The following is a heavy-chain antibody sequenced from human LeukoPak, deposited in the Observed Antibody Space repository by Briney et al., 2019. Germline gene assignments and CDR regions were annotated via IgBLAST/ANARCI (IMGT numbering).Heavy chain of an antibody. CDR1: GGSISSSSYY. V-gene: IGHV4-39*01. CDR3: ARQGPHYDFWATFGDV. D-gene: IGHD3-3*01. J-gene: IGHJ6*02. CDR2: IYYSGST. Sequence: SETLSLTCSVSGGSISSSSYYWGWIRQPPGKGLEWIGSIYYSGSTYYNPSLKSRVTISVDTSKNQFSLKLSSVTAADTAVYYCARQGPHYDFWATFGDVWGQGTTVTVSS.